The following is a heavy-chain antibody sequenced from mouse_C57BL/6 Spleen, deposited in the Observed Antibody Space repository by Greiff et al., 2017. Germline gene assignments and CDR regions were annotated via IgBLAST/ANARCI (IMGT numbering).Heavy chain of an antibody. CDR1: GFTFSDYY. Sequence: EVKLVESEGGLVQPGSSMKLSCTASGFTFSDYYMAWVRQVPEKGLEWVANINYDGSSTYYLDSLKSRFIISRDNAKNILYLQMSSLKSEDTATYYCARSAYGNGYFDVWGTGTTGTVSS. CDR3: ARSAYGNGYFDV. CDR2: INYDGSST. J-gene: IGHJ1*03. D-gene: IGHD2-10*02. V-gene: IGHV5-16*01.